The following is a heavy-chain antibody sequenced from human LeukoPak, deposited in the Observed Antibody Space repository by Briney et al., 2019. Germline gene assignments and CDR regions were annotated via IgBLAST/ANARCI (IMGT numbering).Heavy chain of an antibody. Sequence: GGSLRLSCAASGFTFSSYWMSWVRQAPGKGLEWVANIKQDGSEKYYVDSVKGRFTISRDNAKNSLYLQMNSLRAEDTAVYYCTTDPYYDFWSGPYYMDVWGKGTTVTVSS. CDR2: IKQDGSEK. D-gene: IGHD3-3*01. J-gene: IGHJ6*03. CDR1: GFTFSSYW. V-gene: IGHV3-7*03. CDR3: TTDPYYDFWSGPYYMDV.